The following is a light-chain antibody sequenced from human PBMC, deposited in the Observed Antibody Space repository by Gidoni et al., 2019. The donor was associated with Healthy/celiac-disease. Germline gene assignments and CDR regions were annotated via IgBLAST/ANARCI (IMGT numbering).Light chain of an antibody. V-gene: IGKV1-27*01. Sequence: DIQMTQSPSSLSASVGDRVTITCRASQAISNYLAWYQQKPGKVPKLLIYAASTLQSGVPSRFSGSGSGTDFTPTISSLQPEDVATYYCQKYNSAPKTFGQGTKVEIK. CDR2: AAS. J-gene: IGKJ1*01. CDR1: QAISNY. CDR3: QKYNSAPKT.